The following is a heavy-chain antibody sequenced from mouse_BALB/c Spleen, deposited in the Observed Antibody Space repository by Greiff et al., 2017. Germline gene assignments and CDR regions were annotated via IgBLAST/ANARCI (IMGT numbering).Heavy chain of an antibody. CDR3: ARRRDYYGSSYGYFDV. D-gene: IGHD1-1*01. J-gene: IGHJ1*01. CDR1: GYTFTSYV. CDR2: INPYNDGT. Sequence: QLQQSGPELVKPGASVKMSCKASGYTFTSYVMHWVKQKPGQGLEWIGYINPYNDGTKYNEKFKGKATLTSDKSSSTAYMELSSLTSEDSAVYYCARRRDYYGSSYGYFDVWGAGTTVTVSS. V-gene: IGHV1-14*01.